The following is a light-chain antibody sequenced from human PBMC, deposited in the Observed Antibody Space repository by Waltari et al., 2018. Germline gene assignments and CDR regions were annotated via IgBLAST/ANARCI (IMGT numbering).Light chain of an antibody. CDR3: QSYDNSLRAWV. Sequence: QSVLTQPPSVSGAPGQILTISCTGSSSDIGAGFHVHWYQQLPGTAPKLLILATNKRPSGVPDRFSAARSGASASLAIAGLQAEDEADYYCQSYDNSLRAWVFGGGTKLTVL. CDR1: SSDIGAGFH. V-gene: IGLV1-40*01. J-gene: IGLJ3*02. CDR2: ATN.